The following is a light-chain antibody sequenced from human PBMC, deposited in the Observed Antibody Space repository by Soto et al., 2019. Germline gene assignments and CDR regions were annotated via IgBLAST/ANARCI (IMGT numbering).Light chain of an antibody. CDR3: SSYTSSTTLV. CDR1: SGDVGVYNY. Sequence: QSALTQPASVSGSPGQSITISCTGTSGDVGVYNYVSWYQQHPGKAPKLMIYDVTNRPSGVSNRFSGSKSGNTASLTIPGLQAEDEADYYCSSYTSSTTLVFGGGTKLTVL. J-gene: IGLJ2*01. V-gene: IGLV2-14*01. CDR2: DVT.